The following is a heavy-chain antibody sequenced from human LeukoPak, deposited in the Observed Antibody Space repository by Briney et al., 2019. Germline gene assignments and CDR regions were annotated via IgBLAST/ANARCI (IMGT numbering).Heavy chain of an antibody. Sequence: SETLSLTCAVYGGSFSGYYWSWIRQPPGKGLEWIGEINHSGSTNYNPSLKSRVTISVDTSKNQFSLKLSSVTAADTAVYYCAREGSLIGVAGMKGADAFDIWGQGTMVTVSS. CDR3: AREGSLIGVAGMKGADAFDI. J-gene: IGHJ3*02. CDR2: INHSGST. CDR1: GGSFSGYY. D-gene: IGHD6-19*01. V-gene: IGHV4-34*01.